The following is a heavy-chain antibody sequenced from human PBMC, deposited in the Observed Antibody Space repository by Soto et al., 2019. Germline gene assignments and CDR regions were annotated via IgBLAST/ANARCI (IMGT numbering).Heavy chain of an antibody. D-gene: IGHD6-19*01. Sequence: PSQTLSLTCAISGDSVSSNSAAWNWIRQSPSRGLEWLGRTYYRSKWYNDYAVSVKSRITINPDTSKNQFSLQLNSVTPEDTAVYYCARDPFAXGIAVAGPYYYYYGMDVWGQGTTVTVSS. CDR2: TYYRSKWYN. V-gene: IGHV6-1*01. J-gene: IGHJ6*02. CDR1: GDSVSSNSAA. CDR3: ARDPFAXGIAVAGPYYYYYGMDV.